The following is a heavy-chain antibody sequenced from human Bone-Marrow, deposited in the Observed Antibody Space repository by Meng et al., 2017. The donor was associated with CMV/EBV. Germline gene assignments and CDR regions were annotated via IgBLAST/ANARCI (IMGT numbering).Heavy chain of an antibody. CDR1: GFTFSAYE. J-gene: IGHJ6*02. D-gene: IGHD2-2*01. V-gene: IGHV3-48*03. CDR2: ISSSGSTT. CDR3: ARADSIVVVPAAMALGYYYGMDV. Sequence: GESLKISCAASGFTFSAYEMNWVRQAPGKGLEWVLYISSSGSTTYYADSVKGRFTISRDNAKKSLYLQMNSLRAEDTAVYYCARADSIVVVPAAMALGYYYGMDVWGQGTTVTVSS.